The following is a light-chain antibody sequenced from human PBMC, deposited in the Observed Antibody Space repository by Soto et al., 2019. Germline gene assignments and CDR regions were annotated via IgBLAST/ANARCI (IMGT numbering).Light chain of an antibody. V-gene: IGLV2-14*01. CDR3: TSFTTSTTVV. CDR2: EVS. Sequence: QSALTQPASVSGSPGQSITISCTGTSNDIGTYNYVSWYQHHPGKAPKLLIYEVSNRPSGVSNRFSGSKSGNTASLTISGLRAEGEADYHCTSFTTSTTVVFGGGTKLTVL. J-gene: IGLJ2*01. CDR1: SNDIGTYNY.